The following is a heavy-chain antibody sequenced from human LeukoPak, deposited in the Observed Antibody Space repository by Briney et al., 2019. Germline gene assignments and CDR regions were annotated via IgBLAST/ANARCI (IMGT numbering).Heavy chain of an antibody. CDR1: GFTFSRYW. J-gene: IGHJ6*03. CDR2: INSDGSST. CDR3: ARAGYSYGFNYMDV. Sequence: GGSLRLSCVASGFTFSRYWMHWVRQAPGKGLVWVSRINSDGSSTSYADSVKGRFTISRDNAKNTLYLQMNSLRAEDTAVYYCARAGYSYGFNYMDVWGKGTTVTVSS. V-gene: IGHV3-74*01. D-gene: IGHD5-18*01.